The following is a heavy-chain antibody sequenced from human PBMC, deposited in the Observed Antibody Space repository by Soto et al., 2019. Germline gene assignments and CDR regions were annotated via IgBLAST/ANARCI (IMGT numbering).Heavy chain of an antibody. V-gene: IGHV3-30*18. CDR1: GFTFSSYG. Sequence: GGSLRLSCAASGFTFSSYGMHWVRQAPGKGLEWVAVISYDGSNKYYADSVKGRFTISRDNSKNTLYLQMNSLRAEDTAVYYCAQDGSSDWYYFDYWGQGSLVTVSS. CDR3: AQDGSSDWYYFDY. D-gene: IGHD6-19*01. CDR2: ISYDGSNK. J-gene: IGHJ4*02.